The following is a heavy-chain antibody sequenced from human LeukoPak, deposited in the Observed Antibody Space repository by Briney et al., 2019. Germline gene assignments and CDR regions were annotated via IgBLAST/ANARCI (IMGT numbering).Heavy chain of an antibody. CDR2: INQDGSGK. CDR1: GFTFSNYW. CDR3: ARDRSSGWDDY. Sequence: PGGSLRLSCAASGFTFSNYWMSWVRQAPGKGLEWVANINQDGSGKYYVDSVKGRFTISRDNAKNSLYLQMNSLGAEDTAVYYCARDRSSGWDDYWGQGSLVTVSS. D-gene: IGHD6-19*01. J-gene: IGHJ4*02. V-gene: IGHV3-7*01.